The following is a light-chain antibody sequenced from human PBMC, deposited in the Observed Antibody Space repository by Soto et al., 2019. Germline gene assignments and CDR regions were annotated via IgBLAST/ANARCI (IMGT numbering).Light chain of an antibody. CDR1: GTDVGSQNF. V-gene: IGLV2-23*01. CDR2: EGN. Sequence: QSALTQPASVSGSPGQSITISCTESGTDVGSQNFVSWYQHHPGEAPKLIIYEGNKRPSGVSNRFSGSKSGTTASLTISGLQAEDEADYYCSSYAGRGAIFGGGTKLTVL. CDR3: SSYAGRGAI. J-gene: IGLJ2*01.